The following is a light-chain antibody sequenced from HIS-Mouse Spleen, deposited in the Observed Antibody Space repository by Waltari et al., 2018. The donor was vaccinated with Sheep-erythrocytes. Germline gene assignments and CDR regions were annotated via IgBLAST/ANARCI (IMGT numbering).Light chain of an antibody. J-gene: IGLJ1*01. CDR1: SSDVGGYNY. CDR3: CSYAGSYNHV. Sequence: QSALTQPRSVSGSPGQSVTISCTGTSSDVGGYNYVSWYQQHPGKAPKLMIYDFRKRPSGVPHRFSGSKSGNTASLTSSGLQAEDEADYCCCSYAGSYNHVFATGTKVTVL. CDR2: DFR. V-gene: IGLV2-11*01.